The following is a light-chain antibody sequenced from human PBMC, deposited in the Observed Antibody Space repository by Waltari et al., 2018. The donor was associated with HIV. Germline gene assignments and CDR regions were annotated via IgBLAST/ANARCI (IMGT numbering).Light chain of an antibody. Sequence: QSALAQPRSVSGSPGQSVTISCTGTSSDVGGYNYVSWFQHHPGKAPKLIIYPVTKRPSWVPDRFSASKSGNTASLTISGLQAEDEAEYYCCSNAARATYVFGTGTQVTVL. CDR3: CSNAARATYV. CDR2: PVT. CDR1: SSDVGGYNY. V-gene: IGLV2-11*01. J-gene: IGLJ1*01.